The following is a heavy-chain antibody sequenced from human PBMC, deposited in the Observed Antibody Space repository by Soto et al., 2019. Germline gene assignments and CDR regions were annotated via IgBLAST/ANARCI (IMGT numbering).Heavy chain of an antibody. D-gene: IGHD2-15*01. V-gene: IGHV3-7*01. CDR1: GFTFSSTW. J-gene: IGHJ4*01. CDR2: IKQDGSEK. CDR3: VINRSSGGFYGIDV. Sequence: PGGSLRLPGAASGFTFSSTWLSWVRKGPGKGLEGVANIKQDGSEKYNVDPVKGRFTFSRDNAKKSPSLQMNSLRAEATAVYYFVINRSSGGFYGIDVWGQGTLVTVSS.